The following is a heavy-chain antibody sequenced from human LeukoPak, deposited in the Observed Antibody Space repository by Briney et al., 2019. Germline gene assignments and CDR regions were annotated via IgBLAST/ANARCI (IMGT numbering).Heavy chain of an antibody. CDR3: AKDYGAEPTPPTY. J-gene: IGHJ4*02. D-gene: IGHD4-17*01. Sequence: GGSLRLSCAASGFTFSSYGMHWVRQAPGKGLEWVAFIRYDGSNKYYADSVKGRFTISRDNSKNTLYLQMNSLRAEDTAVYYCAKDYGAEPTPPTYWGQGTLVTVSS. CDR1: GFTFSSYG. CDR2: IRYDGSNK. V-gene: IGHV3-30*02.